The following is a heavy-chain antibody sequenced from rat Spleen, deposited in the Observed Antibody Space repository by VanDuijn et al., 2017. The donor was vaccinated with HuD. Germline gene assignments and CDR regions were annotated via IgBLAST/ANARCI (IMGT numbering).Heavy chain of an antibody. D-gene: IGHD5-1*01. Sequence: QVQLKESGPGLVQLSQSLSLTCTVSGFSITCYHVSWVRQFPGKGLEWMGVIWTSGSTTYNSLLKSQLSISRDTSKSQVFLKMNSLQTEDTATYYCARDGGELGYWGQGVMVTVSS. CDR3: ARDGGELGY. CDR2: IWTSGST. J-gene: IGHJ2*01. V-gene: IGHV2-43*01. CDR1: GFSITCYH.